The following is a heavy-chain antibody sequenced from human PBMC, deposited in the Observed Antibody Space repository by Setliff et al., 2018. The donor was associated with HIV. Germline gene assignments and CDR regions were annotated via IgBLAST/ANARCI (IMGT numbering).Heavy chain of an antibody. Sequence: HGESLKISCAASGFTFGTYAMHWVRQSPGKGLEWVAVIGNDGGNKQYADSVKGRFTISRDKFQMTLYLQMTSLTAEDTALYFCAREGAPRFSEWIPNWLDPWGQGTPVTVSS. D-gene: IGHD3-3*01. J-gene: IGHJ5*02. CDR2: IGNDGGNK. CDR1: GFTFGTYA. V-gene: IGHV3-33*01. CDR3: AREGAPRFSEWIPNWLDP.